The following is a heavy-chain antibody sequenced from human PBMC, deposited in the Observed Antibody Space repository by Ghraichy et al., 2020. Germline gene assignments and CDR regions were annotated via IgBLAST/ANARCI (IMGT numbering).Heavy chain of an antibody. V-gene: IGHV4-39*01. D-gene: IGHD3-3*01. J-gene: IGHJ5*02. Sequence: SQTLSLTCTVSGGSISSSSYYWGWIRQPPGKGLEWIGSIYYSGSTYYNPSLKSRVTISVDTSKNQFPLKLSSVTAADTAVYYCASGVGPFGVVTNWFDPWGQGTLVTVSS. CDR1: GGSISSSSYY. CDR2: IYYSGST. CDR3: ASGVGPFGVVTNWFDP.